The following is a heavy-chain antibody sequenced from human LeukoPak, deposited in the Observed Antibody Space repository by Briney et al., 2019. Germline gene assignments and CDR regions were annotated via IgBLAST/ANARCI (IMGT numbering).Heavy chain of an antibody. CDR3: ARAFLVGYSPEEYFFDY. J-gene: IGHJ4*02. V-gene: IGHV4-38-2*02. CDR2: IYHSGST. D-gene: IGHD2-15*01. CDR1: RYSIRSGDY. Sequence: SETLSLTCTVSRYSIRSGDYWGWIRQPPGKGLEWIGNIYHSGSTDYNPSLKSRVTISVDTSKNQFSLKLISVTAADTAVYYCARAFLVGYSPEEYFFDYWGQGNLVTVSS.